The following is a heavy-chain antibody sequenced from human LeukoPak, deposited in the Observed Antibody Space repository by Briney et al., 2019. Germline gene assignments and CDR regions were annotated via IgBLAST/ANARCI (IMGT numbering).Heavy chain of an antibody. CDR2: ISGSGGST. J-gene: IGHJ5*02. Sequence: GGSLRLSCVASGFTFSSYAMSWVRQAPGKGLEWVSAISGSGGSTYYADSVKGRFTISRDNSKNTLYLQMNSLRAEDTAVYYCAKEEYYYDSSGYYSVGFDPWGQGTLVTVSS. V-gene: IGHV3-23*01. CDR3: AKEEYYYDSSGYYSVGFDP. CDR1: GFTFSSYA. D-gene: IGHD3-22*01.